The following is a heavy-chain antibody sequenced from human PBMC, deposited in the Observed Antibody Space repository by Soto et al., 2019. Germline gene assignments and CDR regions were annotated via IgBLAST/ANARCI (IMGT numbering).Heavy chain of an antibody. Sequence: PSVKVSCKASGGTFSSYTISWVRQAPGQGLEWMGRIIPILGIANYAQKFQGRVTITADKSTSTAYMELSSLRSEDTAVYYCARGGYGSGRNNYYYYGMDVWGQGTTVTVSS. CDR3: ARGGYGSGRNNYYYYGMDV. J-gene: IGHJ6*02. CDR2: IIPILGIA. V-gene: IGHV1-69*02. D-gene: IGHD3-10*01. CDR1: GGTFSSYT.